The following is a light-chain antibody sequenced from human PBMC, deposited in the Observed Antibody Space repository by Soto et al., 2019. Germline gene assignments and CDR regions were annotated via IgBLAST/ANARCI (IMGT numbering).Light chain of an antibody. CDR1: QSSSSW. CDR2: KAS. CDR3: QQYNSYSGT. Sequence: DIQMTQSPSTLSASVGDRVTITCRASQSSSSWLAWYQQKPGKAHKLLIYKASSLESGVPSRFSGSGSGTEFTLTISSLQPDDFATYYCQQYNSYSGTFGQGTKLEIK. J-gene: IGKJ2*01. V-gene: IGKV1-5*03.